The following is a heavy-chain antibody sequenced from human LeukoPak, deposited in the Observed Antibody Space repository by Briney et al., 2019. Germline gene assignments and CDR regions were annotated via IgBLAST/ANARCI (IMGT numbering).Heavy chain of an antibody. CDR2: IYPGDSDT. D-gene: IGHD6-19*01. Sequence: GESLQISCKGFGYCFTSYWIGWGRQMPGKGLEWMGIIYPGDSDTRYSPSFQGQVTISADKYISTAYLQWSSLKASDTAMYYCARHGASSGCLDYWGQGTLVTVSS. V-gene: IGHV5-51*01. CDR1: GYCFTSYW. CDR3: ARHGASSGCLDY. J-gene: IGHJ4*02.